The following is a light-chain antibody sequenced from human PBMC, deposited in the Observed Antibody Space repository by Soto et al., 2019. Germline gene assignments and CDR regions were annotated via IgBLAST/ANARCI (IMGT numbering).Light chain of an antibody. CDR1: QSVSSN. Sequence: EIVMTQSAATLSVSPGERATLSCRASQSVSSNLAWYQHKPDQTPRLLIYDTSTRATGVPARFSGSRSGTEFTLTINSRQSEDFAVYYCQRYNNWPLTFGGGTKVESK. J-gene: IGKJ4*01. CDR2: DTS. V-gene: IGKV3-15*01. CDR3: QRYNNWPLT.